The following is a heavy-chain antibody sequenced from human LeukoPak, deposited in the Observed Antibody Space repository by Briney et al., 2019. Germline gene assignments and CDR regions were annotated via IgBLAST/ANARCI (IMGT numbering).Heavy chain of an antibody. CDR2: ISYDGSNK. D-gene: IGHD2-15*01. CDR3: AKQLGYCSDGSCYFPY. CDR1: GFTFSSYG. J-gene: IGHJ4*02. V-gene: IGHV3-30*18. Sequence: PGGSLRLSWAASGFTFSSYGMHWFRQAPGKGLEWGAVISYDGSNKYYADSVKGRFTISRDNSKSTLCLQMNSLRAEDTAVYYCAKQLGYCSDGSCYFPYWGQGTLVTVSS.